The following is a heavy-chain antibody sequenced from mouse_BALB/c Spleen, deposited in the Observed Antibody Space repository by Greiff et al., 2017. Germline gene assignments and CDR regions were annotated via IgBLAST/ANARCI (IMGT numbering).Heavy chain of an antibody. CDR1: GYTFTSYW. D-gene: IGHD2-1*01. CDR3: TRSYYGNYSAMDY. CDR2: IYPSDSYT. Sequence: QVQLQQPGAELVRPGASVKLSCKASGYTFTSYWINWVKQRPGQGLEWIGNIYPSDSYTNYNQKFKDKATLTVDKSSSTAYMQLSSPTSEDSAVYYCTRSYYGNYSAMDYWGQGTSVTVSS. J-gene: IGHJ4*01. V-gene: IGHV1-69*02.